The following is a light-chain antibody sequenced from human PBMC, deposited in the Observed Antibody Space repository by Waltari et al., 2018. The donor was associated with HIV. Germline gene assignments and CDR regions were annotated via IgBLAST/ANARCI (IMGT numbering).Light chain of an antibody. CDR3: QQRYSTPYT. CDR1: QSISGY. J-gene: IGKJ2*01. V-gene: IGKV1-39*01. CDR2: AAS. Sequence: DIQMTQSPSSLSASVGDRVTITCRASQSISGYLNWYQQKPGKAPKLLIYAASSLQSGVPSRFSGSGSGTDFTLTISSLQPEDFATYYCQQRYSTPYTFGQGTKLEIK.